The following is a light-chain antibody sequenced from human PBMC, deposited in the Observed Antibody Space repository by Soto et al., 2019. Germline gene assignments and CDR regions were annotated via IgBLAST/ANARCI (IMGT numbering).Light chain of an antibody. V-gene: IGLV2-14*01. J-gene: IGLJ1*01. CDR2: EVS. CDR3: SSYTRSSSYV. Sequence: QSVLTQPASVSGSPGQSITISCTGTSSDVGGYNYVSWSQQHPGKAPQLMIYEVSKRPSGVSNRFSVYKSGNTASLTISGLQAEDEADYYCSSYTRSSSYVFATGTKVTVL. CDR1: SSDVGGYNY.